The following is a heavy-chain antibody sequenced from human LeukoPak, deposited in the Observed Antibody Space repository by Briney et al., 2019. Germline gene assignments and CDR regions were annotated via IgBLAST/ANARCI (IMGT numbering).Heavy chain of an antibody. V-gene: IGHV1-46*01. CDR3: AAWGSSSSPLPGMDV. CDR1: GYTFTNYY. J-gene: IGHJ6*02. D-gene: IGHD6-13*01. Sequence: ASVKVSCKASGYTFTNYYMHWVRQAPGQGLEWMGVIDPNGGGASYLQKVQGRVTMTRDTSTSTVYMELSSLRSEDTAVYYCAAWGSSSSPLPGMDVWGQGTTVTVSS. CDR2: IDPNGGGA.